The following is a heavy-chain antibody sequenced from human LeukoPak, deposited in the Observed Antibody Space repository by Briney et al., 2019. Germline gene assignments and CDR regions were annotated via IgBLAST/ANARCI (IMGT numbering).Heavy chain of an antibody. Sequence: ASVKVSCKASGYTFTGYYIHWVRQAPGQGLEWMGWINPNSGGTNYGQKFQGRVTMTRDTSISTAYMGLRSLTSDDTAVYNCARGGVLYSATYHISDYWGQGTLVTVSS. D-gene: IGHD1-26*01. CDR1: GYTFTGYY. CDR3: ARGGVLYSATYHISDY. V-gene: IGHV1-2*02. CDR2: INPNSGGT. J-gene: IGHJ4*02.